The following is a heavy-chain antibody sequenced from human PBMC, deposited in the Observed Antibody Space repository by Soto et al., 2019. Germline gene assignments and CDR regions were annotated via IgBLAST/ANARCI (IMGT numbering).Heavy chain of an antibody. D-gene: IGHD4-4*01. CDR1: GFTFTSSA. CDR3: AAVLNDYRIARPDP. Sequence: ASVTVSCKASGFTFTSSAVQWVRQARGQRLEWIGWIVVGSGNTNYAQKFQERVTITRDMSTSTAYMELSSLRSEDTAVYYCAAVLNDYRIARPDPWGQGTLVTVSS. V-gene: IGHV1-58*01. CDR2: IVVGSGNT. J-gene: IGHJ5*02.